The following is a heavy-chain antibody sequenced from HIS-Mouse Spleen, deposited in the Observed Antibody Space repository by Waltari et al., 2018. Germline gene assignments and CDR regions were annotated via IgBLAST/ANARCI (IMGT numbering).Heavy chain of an antibody. CDR1: GFTFSSYG. D-gene: IGHD2-8*01. CDR3: AKGGLMVYAIGDY. Sequence: QVQLVESGGGVVQPGRSLRLSCAASGFTFSSYGLHGVRQAPGKGLECVEVIWYDGSNKYYADSGKGRLTISRDNSKNTLYLQMNSLRAEDTAVYYCAKGGLMVYAIGDYWGQGTLVTVSS. CDR2: IWYDGSNK. V-gene: IGHV3-33*06. J-gene: IGHJ4*02.